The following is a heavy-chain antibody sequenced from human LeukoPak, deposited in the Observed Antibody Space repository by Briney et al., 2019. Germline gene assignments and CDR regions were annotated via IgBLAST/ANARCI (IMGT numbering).Heavy chain of an antibody. CDR1: GFTFSSYG. Sequence: GESLTLSCAASGFTFSSYGMSWVRRAPGKGPEWVSGISGSGGNTYYAASVKGRFTISIDNSQNTLYLQMNTLRAEDTAVYYCAKVVSGYHFDYWGQGTLVTVSS. CDR2: ISGSGGNT. J-gene: IGHJ4*02. V-gene: IGHV3-23*01. CDR3: AKVVSGYHFDY. D-gene: IGHD5-12*01.